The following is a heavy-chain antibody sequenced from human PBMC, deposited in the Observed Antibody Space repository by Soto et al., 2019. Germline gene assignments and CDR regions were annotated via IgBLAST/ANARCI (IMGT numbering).Heavy chain of an antibody. CDR2: IDYSGNT. CDR3: ARDRSLDY. V-gene: IGHV4-59*01. Sequence: PGGTLTLTCTVSGCSISSYYLHWIRQPPGKGLEWIAYIDYSGNTNYNPSLKSRVTISVDTSKNQFSLKLSTVTAADTAVYYCARDRSLDYWGQGALVTVSS. CDR1: GCSISSYY. J-gene: IGHJ4*02.